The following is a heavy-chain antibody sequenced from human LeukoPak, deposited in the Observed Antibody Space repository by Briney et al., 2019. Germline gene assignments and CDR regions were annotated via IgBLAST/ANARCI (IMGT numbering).Heavy chain of an antibody. J-gene: IGHJ4*02. CDR3: ARIAWAHSSSQYYFDY. D-gene: IGHD6-6*01. CDR2: INPNSGGT. V-gene: IGHV1-2*02. Sequence: VASVKVSCKATGYTFTGYYMHWVRQAPGQGLEWMGWINPNSGGTNYAQKFQGRVAMTRDTSISTAYMELSRLRSDDTAVYYCARIAWAHSSSQYYFDYWGQGTLVTVSS. CDR1: GYTFTGYY.